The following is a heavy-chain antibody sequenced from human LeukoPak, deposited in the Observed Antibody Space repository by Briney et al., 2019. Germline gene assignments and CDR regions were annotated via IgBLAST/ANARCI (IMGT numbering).Heavy chain of an antibody. D-gene: IGHD1-26*01. Sequence: SDTLSLTCTVSGGSISSHYWSWLRQSTGKGLEWIGFMHYRGNTNSNPSLRSRVTISMDTSKNQFSLKMSSVTAADTAVYYCARDSAFEWDVFGDSFDIWGQGTVVTVSS. J-gene: IGHJ3*02. V-gene: IGHV4-59*11. CDR1: GGSISSHY. CDR3: ARDSAFEWDVFGDSFDI. CDR2: MHYRGNT.